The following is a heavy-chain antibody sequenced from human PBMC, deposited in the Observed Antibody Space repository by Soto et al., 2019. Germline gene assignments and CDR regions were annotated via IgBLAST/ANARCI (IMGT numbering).Heavy chain of an antibody. V-gene: IGHV4-39*01. CDR2: INSSGST. Sequence: GSGGCFGSSASYWGWIRRAPGKGLEWIGSINSSGSTFSNPSLKRRVTLSVDTSKNQFSLKLTSATAADPALYSCSRRAPEGFDPWCPGTLVTVSS. J-gene: IGHJ5*02. CDR1: GGCFGSSASY. CDR3: SRRAPEGFDP.